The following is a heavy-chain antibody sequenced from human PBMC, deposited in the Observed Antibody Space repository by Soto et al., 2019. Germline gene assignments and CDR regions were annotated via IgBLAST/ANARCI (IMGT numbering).Heavy chain of an antibody. Sequence: QVQLVESGGGLVKPGGSLRLSCAASGFTFSDYYMSWIRQAPGKGLEWVSYISSSGSTIYYADSVKGRFTISRDNAKNSLYLQMNSLRAEDTAVYYCARVVCSGGSCYWGRPTQYYMDVWGKGTTVTVSS. CDR1: GFTFSDYY. D-gene: IGHD2-15*01. CDR3: ARVVCSGGSCYWGRPTQYYMDV. J-gene: IGHJ6*03. CDR2: ISSSGSTI. V-gene: IGHV3-11*01.